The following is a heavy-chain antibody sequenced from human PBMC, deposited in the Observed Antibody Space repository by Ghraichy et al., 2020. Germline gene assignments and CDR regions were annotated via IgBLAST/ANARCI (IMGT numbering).Heavy chain of an antibody. D-gene: IGHD4-11*01. V-gene: IGHV3-66*01. CDR1: GFTVSSKY. Sequence: GGSLRLSCAVSGFTVSSKYMSWVRQAPGKGLEWVSVIYSGGSTYYADSVKGRFTISRDNSKNTLYLQMNSLRAEDTAVYYCAKVADYISTYFDYWGQGTLVTVSS. CDR2: IYSGGST. J-gene: IGHJ4*02. CDR3: AKVADYISTYFDY.